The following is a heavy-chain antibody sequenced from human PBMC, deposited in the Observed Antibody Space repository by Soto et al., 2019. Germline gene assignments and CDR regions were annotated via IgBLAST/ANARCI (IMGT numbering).Heavy chain of an antibody. V-gene: IGHV3-23*01. J-gene: IGHJ4*02. Sequence: GGSLRLSCAASGFTVNSYAMSWVRQAPGKGLEWVSSITRRGDKTFHADSVKGRFTISRDNFNNTLYLQMNSLRAEDTAIYYCAKGKTSGWYYFDYWGQGALVTVSS. CDR3: AKGKTSGWYYFDY. D-gene: IGHD6-19*01. CDR2: ITRRGDKT. CDR1: GFTVNSYA.